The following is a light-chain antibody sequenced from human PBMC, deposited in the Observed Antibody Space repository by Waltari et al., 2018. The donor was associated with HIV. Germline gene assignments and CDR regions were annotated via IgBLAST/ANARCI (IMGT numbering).Light chain of an antibody. J-gene: IGKJ2*01. CDR1: QRVSSN. V-gene: IGKV3-15*01. CDR3: QQYNNWPDT. CDR2: GAS. Sequence: EIVMTQSPATLSVSPGERATLSCRARQRVSSNLAWYQQKPGQAPRRLIYGASTSATGIPARFSGSVSGTEFTLTISSLQSEDFAVYYCQQYNNWPDTFGQGTKLEIK.